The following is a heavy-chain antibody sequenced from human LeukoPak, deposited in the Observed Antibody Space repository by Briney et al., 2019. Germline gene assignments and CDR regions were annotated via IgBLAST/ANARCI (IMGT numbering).Heavy chain of an antibody. CDR2: ISSSSSYI. D-gene: IGHD3-10*01. CDR3: ARIARFGEDY. J-gene: IGHJ4*02. Sequence: GSLRHSRAAPGFTFTSYSMNSVPQTPGKGLEWVSSISSSSSYIYYADSVKGRFTISRDNAKNSLYLQMSSLRAEDTAVYYCARIARFGEDYWGQGTLVTVSS. V-gene: IGHV3-21*01. CDR1: GFTFTSYS.